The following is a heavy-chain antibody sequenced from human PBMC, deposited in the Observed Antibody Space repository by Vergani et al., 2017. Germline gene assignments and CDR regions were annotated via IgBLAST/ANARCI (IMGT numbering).Heavy chain of an antibody. D-gene: IGHD3-10*01. J-gene: IGHJ4*02. CDR3: ARTPLLWFGEPSNLIDY. CDR1: GGTFSSYA. Sequence: QVQLVQSGAEVKKPGSSVKVSCKASGGTFSSYAISWVRQAPGQGLEWMGWINTNTGNPTYAQGFTGRFVFSLDTSVSTAYLQICSLKAEDTAVYYCARTPLLWFGEPSNLIDYWGQGTLVTVSS. V-gene: IGHV7-4-1*01. CDR2: INTNTGNP.